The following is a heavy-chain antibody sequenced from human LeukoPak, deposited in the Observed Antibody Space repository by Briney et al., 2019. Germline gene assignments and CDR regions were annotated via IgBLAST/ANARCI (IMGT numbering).Heavy chain of an antibody. CDR3: ARVGYSSSWFLYYFDY. V-gene: IGHV4-4*02. CDR1: GGSISSSSW. J-gene: IGHJ4*02. D-gene: IGHD6-13*01. CDR2: IYHSGST. Sequence: SETLSLTCAVSGGSISSSSWWSWVRQPPGKGLEWIGEIYHSGSTNYNPSLKSRVTISVDKSKNQFSLKLSSVTAADTAVYYCARVGYSSSWFLYYFDYWGQGTLVAVSS.